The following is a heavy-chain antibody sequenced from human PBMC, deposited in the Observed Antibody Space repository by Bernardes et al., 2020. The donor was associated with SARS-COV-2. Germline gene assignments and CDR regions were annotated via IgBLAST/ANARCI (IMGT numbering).Heavy chain of an antibody. Sequence: GGSLRLSCAASGFTFSTYWMHWVRQAPGKGLVWVSRINSDGSSTSYADSVKGRFTISRDNAKNTLYLQMNSLRAEDTAVYYCARVIRSSPNVDYWGKGTLVTVS. CDR2: INSDGSST. D-gene: IGHD6-6*01. CDR3: ARVIRSSPNVDY. V-gene: IGHV3-74*01. J-gene: IGHJ4*02. CDR1: GFTFSTYW.